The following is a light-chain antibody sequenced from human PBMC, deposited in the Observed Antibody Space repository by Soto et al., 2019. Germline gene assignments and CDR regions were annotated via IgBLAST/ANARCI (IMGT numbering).Light chain of an antibody. Sequence: IQLTQSPSSLSASVGDRVTITCRASQAISSHLAWYQQKPGKAPKLLVYVASTLQSGVPSTFSGSGSGTEFTLTISSLQPEDFATYYCQQLNSYPITFGQGTRLEIK. V-gene: IGKV1-9*01. J-gene: IGKJ5*01. CDR2: VAS. CDR3: QQLNSYPIT. CDR1: QAISSH.